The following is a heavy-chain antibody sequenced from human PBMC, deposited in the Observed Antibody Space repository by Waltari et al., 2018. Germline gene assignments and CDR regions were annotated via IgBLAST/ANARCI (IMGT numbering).Heavy chain of an antibody. CDR2: IYTSGRT. D-gene: IGHD2-15*01. Sequence: QVQLQESGPGLVKPSQTLSLTCTVSGGSISSGSYYWSWIRQPAGQGLEWIGRIYTSGRTNYNPSLKSRVTISVDTSKNQFALKLSSVTAADTAVYYCARENLGYCSGGSCPPRDYWGQGTLVTVSS. CDR3: ARENLGYCSGGSCPPRDY. V-gene: IGHV4-61*02. J-gene: IGHJ4*02. CDR1: GGSISSGSYY.